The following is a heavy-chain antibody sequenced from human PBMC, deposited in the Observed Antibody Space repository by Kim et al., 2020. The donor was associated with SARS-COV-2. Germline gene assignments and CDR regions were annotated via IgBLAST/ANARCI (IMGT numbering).Heavy chain of an antibody. CDR3: ARNSALDF. V-gene: IGHV3-11*01. D-gene: IGHD1-26*01. J-gene: IGHJ6*02. Sequence: SGTTIRYGDSVRGRFTISMDNAKNSLYLQMNSLIPDDTAVYYCARNSALDFWGQGTTVAVSS. CDR2: SGTTI.